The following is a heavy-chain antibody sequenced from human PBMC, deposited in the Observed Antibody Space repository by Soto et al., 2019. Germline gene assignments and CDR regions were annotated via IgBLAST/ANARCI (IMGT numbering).Heavy chain of an antibody. CDR3: ARVRGIAAAGPPFDP. V-gene: IGHV1-18*01. CDR1: GYTFTSYG. Sequence: ASVKVSCKASGYTFTSYGISWVRQAPGQGLEWMGWISAYNGNTNYAQKLQGRVTMTTDTSTSTAYMELRSLRSDDTAVYYCARVRGIAAAGPPFDPWGQGNLVTVSS. CDR2: ISAYNGNT. D-gene: IGHD6-13*01. J-gene: IGHJ5*02.